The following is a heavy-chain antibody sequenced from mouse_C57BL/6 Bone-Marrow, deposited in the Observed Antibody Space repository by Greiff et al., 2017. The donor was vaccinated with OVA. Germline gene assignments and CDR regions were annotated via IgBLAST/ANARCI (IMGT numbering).Heavy chain of an antibody. CDR1: GFSFNTYA. CDR3: VRQGYWYFDV. Sequence: DVQLVESGGGLVQPKGSLKLSCAASGFSFNTYAMNWVRQAPGKGLEWVARIRSKSNNYATYYADSVKDRFTISRDDSESMLYLQMNNLKTEDTAMYYCVRQGYWYFDVWGTGTTVTVSS. CDR2: IRSKSNNYAT. J-gene: IGHJ1*03. V-gene: IGHV10-1*01.